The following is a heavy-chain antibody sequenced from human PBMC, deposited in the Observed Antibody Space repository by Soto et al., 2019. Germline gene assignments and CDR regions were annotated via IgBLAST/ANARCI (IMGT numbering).Heavy chain of an antibody. D-gene: IGHD2-15*01. Sequence: PSETLSLTCTVSGGSFRGYYWGWVRQPPGKGLKWIGEINHSGSSNYHPSLKSRVTISVATSKNQFSLTVNSVTPADTAVYYCARGEITLLGGMDVWGQGTTVTVS. J-gene: IGHJ6*02. CDR3: ARGEITLLGGMDV. V-gene: IGHV4-34*01. CDR1: GGSFRGYY. CDR2: INHSGSS.